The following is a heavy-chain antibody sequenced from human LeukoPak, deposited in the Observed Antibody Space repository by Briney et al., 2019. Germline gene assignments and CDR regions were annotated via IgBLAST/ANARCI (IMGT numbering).Heavy chain of an antibody. V-gene: IGHV1-69*13. D-gene: IGHD3-9*01. CDR3: AREDILTGYYPIWGNWFDP. Sequence: SVKVSCKASGGTFSSYAISWVRQAPGQGLEWMGGIIPIFGTANYAQKFQGRVTITADESTSTAYMELSSLRSEDTAVYYCAREDILTGYYPIWGNWFDPWGQGTLVTVSS. CDR2: IIPIFGTA. J-gene: IGHJ5*02. CDR1: GGTFSSYA.